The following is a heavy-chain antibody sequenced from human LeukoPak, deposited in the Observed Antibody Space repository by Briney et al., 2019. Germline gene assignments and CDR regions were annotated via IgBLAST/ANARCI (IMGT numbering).Heavy chain of an antibody. Sequence: GSLRLSGAASGFSFGTQGMSWVRQGPGKGLEWVSALDGSGASIYYTDSVKGRFTISRDNSKNTLFLQMNSLRAEDTAVYYCAKDSPILTVWGQGTMVTVSS. CDR1: GFSFGTQG. J-gene: IGHJ3*01. D-gene: IGHD3-9*01. CDR3: AKDSPILTV. V-gene: IGHV3-23*01. CDR2: LDGSGASI.